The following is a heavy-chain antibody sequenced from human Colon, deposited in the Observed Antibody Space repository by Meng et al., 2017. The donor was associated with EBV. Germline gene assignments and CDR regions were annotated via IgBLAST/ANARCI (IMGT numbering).Heavy chain of an antibody. V-gene: IGHV4-39*07. CDR2: LNSNWNT. Sequence: QRQLPGSRPALVQPARPFSVTGSVSVDPPRDTNPFCVWVRQAPGKGLEWLRSLNSNWNTYSNPSLTSRVSMSLDTSKNQFSLQLSSVTAADTAVYYCVRVRGDFDYWGQGTLVTVSS. CDR1: VDPPRDTNPF. D-gene: IGHD3-16*01. J-gene: IGHJ4*02. CDR3: VRVRGDFDY.